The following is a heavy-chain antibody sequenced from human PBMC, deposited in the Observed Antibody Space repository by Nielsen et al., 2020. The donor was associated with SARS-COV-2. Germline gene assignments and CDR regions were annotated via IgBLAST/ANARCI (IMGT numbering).Heavy chain of an antibody. CDR3: ARDHGDHTYYYYGMDV. CDR1: GFTFSSYG. V-gene: IGHV3-30*03. D-gene: IGHD4-17*01. CDR2: ISYDGSNK. Sequence: GESLKISCAASGFTFSSYGMHWVRQAPGKGLEWVAVISYDGSNKYYADSVKGRFTISRDNSKNSLYLQMNSLRAEDTAVYYCARDHGDHTYYYYGMDVWGQGTTVTVSS. J-gene: IGHJ6*02.